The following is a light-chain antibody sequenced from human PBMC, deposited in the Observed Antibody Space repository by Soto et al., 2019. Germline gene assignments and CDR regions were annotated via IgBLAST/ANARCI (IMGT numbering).Light chain of an antibody. Sequence: EIVLTQSPGTLSLSPGERATLSCRASQSLNNNYFAWYQQKPGRALRLLIDGASTRATGIPDRFSGSGSGTDFTLTISRLEPEDVAVYYCQQYEAVVTFGQGTKVEV. CDR3: QQYEAVVT. V-gene: IGKV3-20*01. CDR2: GAS. J-gene: IGKJ1*01. CDR1: QSLNNNY.